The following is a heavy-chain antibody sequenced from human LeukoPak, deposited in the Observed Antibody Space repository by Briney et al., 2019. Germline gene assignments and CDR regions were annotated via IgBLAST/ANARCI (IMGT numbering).Heavy chain of an antibody. CDR3: ARGRGIAVAGRADFQH. J-gene: IGHJ1*01. CDR2: INPSGGST. D-gene: IGHD6-19*01. Sequence: ASVKVSCKASGYTFTSYYMHWVRQAPGQGLEWMGIINPSGGSTSYAQKFQGRVTMTRDMSTSTVYMELSSLRSEDTAVYYCARGRGIAVAGRADFQHWGQGTLVTVSS. V-gene: IGHV1-46*01. CDR1: GYTFTSYY.